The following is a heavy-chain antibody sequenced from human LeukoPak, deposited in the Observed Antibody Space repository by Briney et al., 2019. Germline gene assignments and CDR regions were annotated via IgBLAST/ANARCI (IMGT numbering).Heavy chain of an antibody. V-gene: IGHV4-59*08. CDR2: ICYSGST. CDR1: GGSISSYY. Sequence: SETLSLTYTVSGGSISSYYWSWIRQPPGKGLEWIGYICYSGSTNYNPSLKSRVTISVDTSKNQFSLKLSSVTAADTAVYYCARLGDSSGYYYGMDVWGQGTTVTVSS. J-gene: IGHJ6*02. CDR3: ARLGDSSGYYYGMDV. D-gene: IGHD3-22*01.